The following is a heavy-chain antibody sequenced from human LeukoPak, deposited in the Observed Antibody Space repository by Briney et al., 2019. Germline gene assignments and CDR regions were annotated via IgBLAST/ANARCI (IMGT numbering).Heavy chain of an antibody. D-gene: IGHD6-13*01. CDR3: ASCMPAAGRVNCYYMDV. V-gene: IGHV1-69*13. CDR1: GGTFSSYA. CDR2: FIPIFTTP. Sequence: SVKVSCKASGGTFSSYAISWVRQAPGQGLECMGGFIPIFTTPNYAQKFQGRVTITADESTSTAYMELSSLRSEDTAVYYCASCMPAAGRVNCYYMDVWGKGTTVTISS. J-gene: IGHJ6*03.